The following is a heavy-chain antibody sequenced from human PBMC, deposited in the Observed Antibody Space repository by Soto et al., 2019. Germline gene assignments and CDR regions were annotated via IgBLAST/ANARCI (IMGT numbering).Heavy chain of an antibody. V-gene: IGHV5-51*01. CDR2: IYPGDSDT. D-gene: IGHD3-16*01. J-gene: IGHJ5*02. CDR1: GYSFTSYW. Sequence: PGESLKISCKGSGYSFTSYWIGWVRQMPGKGLEWMGIIYPGDSDTRYSPSFQGQVTISADKSISTAYLQWSSLKASDTAMYYCARHGVMITFGEVGWCDPWGQGTLVTVSS. CDR3: ARHGVMITFGEVGWCDP.